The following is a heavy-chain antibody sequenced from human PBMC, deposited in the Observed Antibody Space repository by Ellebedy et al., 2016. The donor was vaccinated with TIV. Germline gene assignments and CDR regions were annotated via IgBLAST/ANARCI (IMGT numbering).Heavy chain of an antibody. Sequence: ASVKVSCXASGYTFTSYAMHWVRQAPGQRLEWMGWINAGNGNTKYSQKFQGRVTITRDTSASTAYMELSSLRSEDTAVYYCASNKRSRPPGDAFDIWGQGTMVTVSS. V-gene: IGHV1-3*01. D-gene: IGHD3-10*01. CDR2: INAGNGNT. J-gene: IGHJ3*02. CDR3: ASNKRSRPPGDAFDI. CDR1: GYTFTSYA.